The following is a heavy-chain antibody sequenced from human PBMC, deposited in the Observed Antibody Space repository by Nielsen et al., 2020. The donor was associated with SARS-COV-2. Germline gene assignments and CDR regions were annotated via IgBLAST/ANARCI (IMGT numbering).Heavy chain of an antibody. CDR1: GYTFTSYG. D-gene: IGHD4/OR15-4a*01. J-gene: IGHJ6*02. V-gene: IGHV1-2*06. CDR3: ARDLTRGYYYYGMDV. CDR2: INPNSGGT. Sequence: ASVKVSCKASGYTFTSYGISWVRQAPGQGLEWMGRINPNSGGTNYAQKFQGRVTMTRDTSISTAYMELSRLRSDDTAVYYCARDLTRGYYYYGMDVWGQGTTVTVSS.